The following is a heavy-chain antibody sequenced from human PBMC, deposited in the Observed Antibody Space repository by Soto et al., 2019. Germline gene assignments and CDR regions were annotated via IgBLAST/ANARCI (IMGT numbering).Heavy chain of an antibody. CDR1: GFSFGSNS. V-gene: IGHV3-23*01. CDR3: ARDYYKYYDSSGYYRSPAY. CDR2: VSDTADRI. Sequence: PGGSLRLSCSASGFSFGSNSMAWVRQAPGKGLEWVASVSDTADRIFHADSVKGRFTISRDNSRNTLFLQMNSLRAEDTAVYYCARDYYKYYDSSGYYRSPAYWGQGTLVTVSS. J-gene: IGHJ4*02. D-gene: IGHD3-22*01.